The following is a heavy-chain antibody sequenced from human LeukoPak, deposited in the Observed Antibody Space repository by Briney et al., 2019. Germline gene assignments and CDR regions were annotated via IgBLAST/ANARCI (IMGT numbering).Heavy chain of an antibody. CDR1: GLTFRNYA. J-gene: IGHJ4*02. CDR3: AKAPTYLYVDTPFDY. D-gene: IGHD5-18*01. CDR2: ISGSGGST. V-gene: IGHV3-23*01. Sequence: GGSLRLSCAASGLTFRNYAMSWVRQAPGKGLEWVSAISGSGGSTYYADSVKGRFTISRDNSKNTLHLQMNSLRAEDTAVYYCAKAPTYLYVDTPFDYWGQGTLVTVSS.